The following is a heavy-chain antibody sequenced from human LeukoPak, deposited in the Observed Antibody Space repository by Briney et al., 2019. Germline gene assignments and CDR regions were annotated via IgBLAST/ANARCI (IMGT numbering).Heavy chain of an antibody. V-gene: IGHV6-1*01. CDR2: TYYRSKWYN. J-gene: IGHJ5*02. CDR1: GDSFSSNSAA. CDR3: VRESTPGENWFDP. D-gene: IGHD3-10*01. Sequence: SQTLSLTCAISGDSFSSNSAAWNWIRQSPSRGLEWLGRTYYRSKWYNEYAVSVKSRITINPDTSKNQFSLQLNSVTPEDTATYYCVRESTPGENWFDPWGQGTLVTVSS.